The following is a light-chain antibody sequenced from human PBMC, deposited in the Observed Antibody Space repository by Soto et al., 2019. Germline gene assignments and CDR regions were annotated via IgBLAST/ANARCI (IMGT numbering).Light chain of an antibody. CDR3: AAWDDSLNGPHYV. CDR1: TSNIATNS. CDR2: FSH. V-gene: IGLV1-44*01. Sequence: QSVLTQPPSASGTPGQTVTISCSGGTSNIATNSIAWYQHLPGTAPKLLIYFSHQRPLGVPDRFSGSKSGTSASLAISGLQSEDEADYYCAAWDDSLNGPHYVFGTGTKVTVL. J-gene: IGLJ1*01.